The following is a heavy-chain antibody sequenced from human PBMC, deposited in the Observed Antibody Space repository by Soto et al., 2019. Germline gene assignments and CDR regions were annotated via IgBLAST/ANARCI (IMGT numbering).Heavy chain of an antibody. J-gene: IGHJ4*02. CDR3: ARDGYCRGGSCYLREALGY. Sequence: GASVKVSCKASGYTFTSYGIRWVRQAPGQGLAWMGWISAYNGNTNYAQKLQGRVTMTTDTSTSTAYMELRSLRSDDTTVYYCARDGYCRGGSCYLREALGYWGQGTLVTVSS. CDR2: ISAYNGNT. CDR1: GYTFTSYG. V-gene: IGHV1-18*01. D-gene: IGHD2-15*01.